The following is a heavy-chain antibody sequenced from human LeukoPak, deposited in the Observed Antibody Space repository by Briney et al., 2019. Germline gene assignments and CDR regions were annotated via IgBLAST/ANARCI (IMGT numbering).Heavy chain of an antibody. CDR1: GFTVSSNY. J-gene: IGHJ6*03. Sequence: GGSLRLSCAASGFTVSSNYMSWVRQAPGKGLEWVSVIYSGGSTYYADSVNGRFTISRDNSKNTLYLQMNSLRAEDTAVYYCAKYCSSTSCPWGYYYYYMDVWGKGTTVTISS. CDR3: AKYCSSTSCPWGYYYYYMDV. V-gene: IGHV3-53*01. D-gene: IGHD2-2*01. CDR2: IYSGGST.